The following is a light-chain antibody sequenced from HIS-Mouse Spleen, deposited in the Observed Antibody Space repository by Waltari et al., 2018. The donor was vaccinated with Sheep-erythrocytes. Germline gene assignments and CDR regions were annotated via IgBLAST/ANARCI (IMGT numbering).Light chain of an antibody. CDR3: CSYAGSSTPWV. Sequence: QSALTHPRSVSGSPGQSVTIPCTGTSSDVGSYNLVSWYQQHPGKAPKHMIYEGSKRPSGVSNRFSGSKSGNTASLTISGLQAEDEADYYCCSYAGSSTPWVFGGGTKLTVL. CDR2: EGS. CDR1: SSDVGSYNL. V-gene: IGLV2-23*01. J-gene: IGLJ3*02.